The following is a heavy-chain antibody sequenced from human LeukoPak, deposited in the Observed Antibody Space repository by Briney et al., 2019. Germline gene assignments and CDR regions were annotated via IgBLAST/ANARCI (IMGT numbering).Heavy chain of an antibody. CDR2: IYYSGST. D-gene: IGHD2-15*01. CDR1: GGSISSYY. V-gene: IGHV4-59*08. J-gene: IGHJ4*02. CDR3: ARHGTGQVAAEFDY. Sequence: PETLSLTCTVSGGSISSYYWSWIRQPPGKGLEWIGYIYYSGSTNYNPSLKSRVTISVDTSKNQFSLKLSSVTAADTAVYYCARHGTGQVAAEFDYWGQGTLVTVSS.